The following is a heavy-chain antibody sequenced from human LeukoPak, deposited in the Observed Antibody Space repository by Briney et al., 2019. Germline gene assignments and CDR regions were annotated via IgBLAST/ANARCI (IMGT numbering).Heavy chain of an antibody. V-gene: IGHV1-46*01. CDR3: ARDYYPFSGWPTSQYHYYYGMDV. CDR1: GYTFTSYY. CDR2: INPSGGST. D-gene: IGHD6-19*01. J-gene: IGHJ6*02. Sequence: ASVKVSCKASGYTFTSYYMHWVRQAPGQGLEWMGIINPSGGSTSYAQKFQGRVTMTRDTSTSTVYMELSSLRSEDTAVYYCARDYYPFSGWPTSQYHYYYGMDVWGQGTTVTVSS.